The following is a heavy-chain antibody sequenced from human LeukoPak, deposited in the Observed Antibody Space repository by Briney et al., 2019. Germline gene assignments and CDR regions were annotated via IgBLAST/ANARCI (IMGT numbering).Heavy chain of an antibody. J-gene: IGHJ4*02. D-gene: IGHD3-10*01. CDR3: ARGPNYASGSYGNEVFDN. Sequence: SETLSLTCTVSGGSISSYYWSWIRQPPGKGLEWIGYIYYSGSTNYNPSLKSRVTISVDTSKNQFSLKLSSVTAPDTAVYYCARGPNYASGSYGNEVFDNWGQGTLVTVSS. CDR1: GGSISSYY. V-gene: IGHV4-59*01. CDR2: IYYSGST.